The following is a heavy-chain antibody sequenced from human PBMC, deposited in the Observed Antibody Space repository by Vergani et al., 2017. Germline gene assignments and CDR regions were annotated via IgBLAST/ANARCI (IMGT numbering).Heavy chain of an antibody. J-gene: IGHJ6*03. V-gene: IGHV1-46*03. CDR2: INPSGGST. D-gene: IGHD3-10*01. CDR3: ASYGSGRRLQDYYYYMDV. Sequence: QVQLVQSGAEVKKPGASVKVSCKASGYPFTSYYMHWVRQAPGQGLEWMGIINPSGGSTSYAQKFQGRVTMTRDTSTSTVYMELSSLRSEDTAVYYCASYGSGRRLQDYYYYMDVWGKGTTVTVSS. CDR1: GYPFTSYY.